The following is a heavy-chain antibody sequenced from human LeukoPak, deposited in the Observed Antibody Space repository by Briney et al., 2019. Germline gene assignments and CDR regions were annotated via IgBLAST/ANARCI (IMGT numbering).Heavy chain of an antibody. CDR1: GGSISSSNW. D-gene: IGHD2-21*02. CDR2: IYHSGST. J-gene: IGHJ3*02. V-gene: IGHV4-4*02. Sequence: PSETLSLTCAVSGGSISSSNWWSWVRQPPGKGLEWIGEIYHSGSTNYNPSLKSRVTISVDKSKNQFSLKLSSVTAADTAVYYCASRLTVVVTALAGAFDIWGQGTMVTVSS. CDR3: ASRLTVVVTALAGAFDI.